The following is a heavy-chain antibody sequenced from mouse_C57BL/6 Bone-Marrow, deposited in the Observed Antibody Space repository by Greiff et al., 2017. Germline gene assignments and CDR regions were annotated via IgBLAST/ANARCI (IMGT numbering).Heavy chain of an antibody. CDR3: TRDRRRAMDY. CDR1: GFTFSSSA. Sequence: EVMLVESGEGLVKPGGSLKLSCAASGFTFSSSAMSWVRQTPEKRLEWVAYISSGGAYIYYADTVKGRFTISRDNARNTLYLQMSSLKSEDTAMDYGTRDRRRAMDYWGQGTSVTVSS. D-gene: IGHD2-14*01. J-gene: IGHJ4*01. V-gene: IGHV5-9-1*02. CDR2: ISSGGAYI.